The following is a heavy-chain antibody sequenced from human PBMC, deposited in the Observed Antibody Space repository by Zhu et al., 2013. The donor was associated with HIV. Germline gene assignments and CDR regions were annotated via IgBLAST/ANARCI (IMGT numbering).Heavy chain of an antibody. CDR2: INTIFGTA. V-gene: IGHV1-69*06. Sequence: QVQLAQSGAEVKKPGSSVKVSCKASGGTLSGYAISWVRQAPGQGLEWMGGINTIFGTANYAQNLQGRVTMTTGTSTRTAYLELRSLTSDDTAVYYCVRADSSGPDYWGQGTPVTVSS. CDR1: GGTLSGYA. J-gene: IGHJ4*02. CDR3: VRADSSGPDY. D-gene: IGHD3-22*01.